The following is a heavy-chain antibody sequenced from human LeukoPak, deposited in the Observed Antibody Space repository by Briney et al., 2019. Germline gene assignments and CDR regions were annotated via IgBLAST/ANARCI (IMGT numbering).Heavy chain of an antibody. CDR1: GFTFSTYS. V-gene: IGHV3-21*01. J-gene: IGHJ6*02. Sequence: SGGSLRLSCAASGFTFSTYSMNWVRQAPGKGLECVSYISTSGSYIYHADSVKGRFTISSDNAKNSLYLQMNSLRAEDTAVYYCARDNYYSVMDVWGQGTTVTVSS. CDR3: ARDNYYSVMDV. CDR2: ISTSGSYI.